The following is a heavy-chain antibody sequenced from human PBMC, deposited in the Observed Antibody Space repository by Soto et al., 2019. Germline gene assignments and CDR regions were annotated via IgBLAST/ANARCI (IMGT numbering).Heavy chain of an antibody. J-gene: IGHJ3*02. CDR3: ARTSNYYDSSGYSPGAFDI. CDR1: GFSLSTSGMR. CDR2: IDWDDDK. Sequence: GSGPTLVNPTQTLPLTCTFSGFSLSTSGMRVSWIRQPPGKALEWLARIDWDDDKFYSTSLKTRLTISKDTSKNQVVLTMTNMDPVDTATYYCARTSNYYDSSGYSPGAFDIWGQGTMVTVSS. V-gene: IGHV2-70*04. D-gene: IGHD3-22*01.